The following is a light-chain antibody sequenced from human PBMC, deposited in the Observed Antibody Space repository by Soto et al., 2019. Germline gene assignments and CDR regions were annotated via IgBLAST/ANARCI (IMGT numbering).Light chain of an antibody. CDR2: GAS. Sequence: EIVLTQSPGTLSLSTGERATLSCRASQSVSSSYLAWYQQKPGQAPRLLIYGASSRATGIPDRFSGSGTGTTYTLTIVRLDPEEFGVYYCQQYGSSPLTFGGWTKVEIK. V-gene: IGKV3-20*01. CDR1: QSVSSSY. CDR3: QQYGSSPLT. J-gene: IGKJ4*01.